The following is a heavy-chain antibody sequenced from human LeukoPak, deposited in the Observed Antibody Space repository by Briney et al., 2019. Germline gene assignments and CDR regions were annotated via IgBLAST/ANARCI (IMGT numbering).Heavy chain of an antibody. V-gene: IGHV1-8*01. CDR2: MNPNSGNR. J-gene: IGHJ3*02. Sequence: ASVKVSCKASGYTFTSYDINWVRQATGQGLEWMGWMNPNSGNRGYAQKLQDRVTMTTDTSTSAAYMELRSLRSDDTALYYCARGGRDAFDIWGQGTVVTVSS. CDR3: ARGGRDAFDI. CDR1: GYTFTSYD.